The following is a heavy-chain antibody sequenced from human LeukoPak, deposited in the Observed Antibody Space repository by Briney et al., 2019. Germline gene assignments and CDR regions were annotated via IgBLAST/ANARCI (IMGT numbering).Heavy chain of an antibody. Sequence: GGSLRLSCAASGFTFDDYAMHWVRQAPGKGLEWVSGISWNSGSVGYADSVKGRFTISRDNAKNSLYLRMNSLRAEDMALYFCAKGSSYSFGYWYFDLWGRGTLVTVSS. J-gene: IGHJ2*01. D-gene: IGHD5-18*01. V-gene: IGHV3-9*03. CDR2: ISWNSGSV. CDR3: AKGSSYSFGYWYFDL. CDR1: GFTFDDYA.